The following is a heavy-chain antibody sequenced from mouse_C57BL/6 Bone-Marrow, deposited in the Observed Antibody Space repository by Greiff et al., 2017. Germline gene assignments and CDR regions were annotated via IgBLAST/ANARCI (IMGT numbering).Heavy chain of an antibody. D-gene: IGHD1-1*01. CDR2: INPGSGGT. CDR3: ARLNYGSSYASFAY. Sequence: QVQLQQSGAELVRPGTSVKVSCKASGYAFTNYLIEWVKQRPGQGLEWIGVINPGSGGTNYNEKFKGKATLPADKSSSTAYLQLSSLTSEDSAVYFCARLNYGSSYASFAYWGQGTMVTVSA. V-gene: IGHV1-54*01. J-gene: IGHJ3*01. CDR1: GYAFTNYL.